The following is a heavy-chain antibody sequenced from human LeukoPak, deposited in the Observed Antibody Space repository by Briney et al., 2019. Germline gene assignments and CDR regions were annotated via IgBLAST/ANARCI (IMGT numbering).Heavy chain of an antibody. J-gene: IGHJ3*02. CDR1: GGSISGNY. CDR3: ATDGIAAAGTFAFDI. Sequence: SETLSLTCTVSGGSISGNYWNWIRQSPGKGLEWIGYIFYSGSTNFNNYNPSLKSRVTISVDTSKNQFSLKLRSVTAADTAVYYSATDGIAAAGTFAFDIWGQGTMVTVSS. CDR2: IFYSGSTNFN. V-gene: IGHV4-59*12. D-gene: IGHD6-13*01.